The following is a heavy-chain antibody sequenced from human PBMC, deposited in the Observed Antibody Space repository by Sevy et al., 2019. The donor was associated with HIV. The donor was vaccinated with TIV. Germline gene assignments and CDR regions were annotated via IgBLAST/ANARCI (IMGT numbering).Heavy chain of an antibody. V-gene: IGHV3-30*18. Sequence: GGSLRLSCAASGFAFSDYAMHWVRQAPGKGLEWVAAISYAGDNKYFADSVKGRFTVSKDNSKNTLYLEMNSLRAEDTAVYYCAKAHEDCSGGTCYTAHYYYDMDVWGRGATVTVSS. J-gene: IGHJ6*02. CDR3: AKAHEDCSGGTCYTAHYYYDMDV. CDR2: ISYAGDNK. CDR1: GFAFSDYA. D-gene: IGHD2-15*01.